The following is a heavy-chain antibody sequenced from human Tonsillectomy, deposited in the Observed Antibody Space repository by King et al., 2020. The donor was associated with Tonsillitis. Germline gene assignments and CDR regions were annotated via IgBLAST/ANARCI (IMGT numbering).Heavy chain of an antibody. V-gene: IGHV3-7*01. CDR1: GFTFSSSW. J-gene: IGHJ4*02. D-gene: IGHD4-17*01. CDR3: ARDPDYGALDS. CDR2: IKEDGSEK. Sequence: VQLVESGGDLVQPGGSLRLSCAASGFTFSSSWMSWVRQAPGKGLEWVADIKEDGSEKCYVDSVKGRFTISRDNAKNSVYLQRNSLRAEDTAVYYCARDPDYGALDSWGQGTLVTVSS.